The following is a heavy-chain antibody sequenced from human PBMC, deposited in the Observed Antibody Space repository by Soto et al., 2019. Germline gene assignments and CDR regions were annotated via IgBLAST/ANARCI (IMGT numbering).Heavy chain of an antibody. CDR3: ARDPPPPDY. CDR2: INAYNGNI. J-gene: IGHJ4*02. V-gene: IGHV1-18*01. CDR1: GFTFASYA. Sequence: QVQLVQSGAEVKKPGASVKVSCKASGFTFASYAISWMRQAPGQGLEWMGWINAYNGNIHYAQKLQGRVTLTTDTSTSTAYMELRSLRSDDTAVYYCARDPPPPDYWGQGTLVTVSS.